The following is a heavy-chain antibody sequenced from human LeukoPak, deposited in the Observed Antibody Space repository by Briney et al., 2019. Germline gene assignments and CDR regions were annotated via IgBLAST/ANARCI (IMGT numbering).Heavy chain of an antibody. Sequence: SETLSLTCNVSGGSINCLYWSWIRQPPGKGLEWIGYIYGSGSTNYNPSLKSRVTISVDTSNNQFSLRLNSVTAADTAVYYCARLFSSSSGRAFDIWGQGTIVTVSS. D-gene: IGHD6-6*01. V-gene: IGHV4-59*01. CDR1: GGSINCLY. J-gene: IGHJ3*02. CDR3: ARLFSSSSGRAFDI. CDR2: IYGSGST.